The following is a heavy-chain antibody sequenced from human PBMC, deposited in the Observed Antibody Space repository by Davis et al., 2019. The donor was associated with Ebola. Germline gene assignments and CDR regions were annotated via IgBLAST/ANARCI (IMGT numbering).Heavy chain of an antibody. CDR3: ARDSKAARRTFYYYGMDV. J-gene: IGHJ6*04. CDR2: ISSSSSYI. Sequence: GESLKISCAASGFTFSSYSMNWVRQAPGKGLEWVSSISSSSSYIYYADSVKGRFTISRDNAKNSLYLQMNSLRAEDTAVYYCARDSKAARRTFYYYGMDVWGKGTTVTVSS. CDR1: GFTFSSYS. V-gene: IGHV3-21*01. D-gene: IGHD6-6*01.